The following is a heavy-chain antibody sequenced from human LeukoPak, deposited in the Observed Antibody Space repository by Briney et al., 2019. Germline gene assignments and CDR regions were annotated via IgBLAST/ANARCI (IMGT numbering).Heavy chain of an antibody. Sequence: SETLSLTCAVYGGSFSGYYWSWIRQPPGKGLEWIGEINHSGSTNYNPSLKSRVTISVDKSKNQFSLKLSSVTAADTAVYYCARHGSGSYYNPDALDIWGQGTMVTVSS. CDR3: ARHGSGSYYNPDALDI. CDR1: GGSFSGYY. V-gene: IGHV4-34*01. J-gene: IGHJ3*02. D-gene: IGHD3-10*01. CDR2: INHSGST.